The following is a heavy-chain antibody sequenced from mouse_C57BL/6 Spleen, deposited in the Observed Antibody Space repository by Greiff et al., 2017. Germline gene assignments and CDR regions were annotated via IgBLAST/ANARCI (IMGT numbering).Heavy chain of an antibody. V-gene: IGHV1-54*01. D-gene: IGHD1-1*01. CDR1: GYAFTNYL. CDR2: INPGSGGT. CDR3: ARSYYYGSSLYYYAMDY. Sequence: QIQLQQSGAELVRPGTSVKVSCKASGYAFTNYLIEWVKQRPGQGLEWIGVINPGSGGTNYTEKFKGKATLTADKSSSTAYMQLSSLTSEDSAVYFCARSYYYGSSLYYYAMDYWGQGTSVTVSS. J-gene: IGHJ4*01.